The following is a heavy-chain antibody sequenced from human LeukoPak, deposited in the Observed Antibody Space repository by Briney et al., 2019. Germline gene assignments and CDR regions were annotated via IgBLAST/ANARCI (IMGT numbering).Heavy chain of an antibody. D-gene: IGHD5-18*01. CDR2: ISGSGDRT. CDR3: TKDSVAMVTTSDY. J-gene: IGHJ4*02. Sequence: GGSLRLSCAASGFTFSSSAMSWVRQAPGKGLEWVSTISGSGDRTYYADSVKGRFTISRDNSKNTLFLHMNSLRPEDTALYYCTKDSVAMVTTSDYWGQGTLVTVSS. CDR1: GFTFSSSA. V-gene: IGHV3-23*01.